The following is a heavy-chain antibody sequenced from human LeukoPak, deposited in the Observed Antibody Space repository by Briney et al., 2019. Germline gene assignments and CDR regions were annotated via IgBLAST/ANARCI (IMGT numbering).Heavy chain of an antibody. D-gene: IGHD1-26*01. V-gene: IGHV1-2*02. CDR1: GYTFTGYY. Sequence: ASVKVSCKASGYTFTGYYMHWVRQAPGQGLEWMGWINPNSGGTNYAQKIQGRVTMTRDTSISTAYMELSRLRSDDTAVYYCARDPHSGGYFVRSPDDAFDIWGQGTMVTVSS. J-gene: IGHJ3*02. CDR2: INPNSGGT. CDR3: ARDPHSGGYFVRSPDDAFDI.